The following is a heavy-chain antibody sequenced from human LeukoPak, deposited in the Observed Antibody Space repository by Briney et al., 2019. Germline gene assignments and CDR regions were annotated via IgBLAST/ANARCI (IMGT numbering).Heavy chain of an antibody. CDR1: GFTFSSYW. D-gene: IGHD1-14*01. CDR3: ATQQGGNPAD. J-gene: IGHJ4*02. CDR2: INHNGNVN. V-gene: IGHV3-7*01. Sequence: GGSLRLSCAASGFTFSSYWMNWARQAPGKGLEWVASINHNGNVNYYVDSVKGRFTISRDNAKNMLYLQVNSLRAEDTAVYYWATQQGGNPADWGQGTLVTVSS.